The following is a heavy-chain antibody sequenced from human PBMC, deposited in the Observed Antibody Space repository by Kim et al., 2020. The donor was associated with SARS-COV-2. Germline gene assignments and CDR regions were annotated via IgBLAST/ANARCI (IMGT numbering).Heavy chain of an antibody. V-gene: IGHV3-23*01. CDR3: ANGRGYFDRRAVDY. Sequence: GGSLRLSCAASGFTFSSYAMSWVRQAPGKGLEWVSAISGSGGSTYYADSVKGRFTISRDNSKNTLYLQMNSLRAEDTAVYYCANGRGYFDRRAVDYWGQGTLVTVSS. D-gene: IGHD3-9*01. J-gene: IGHJ4*02. CDR2: ISGSGGST. CDR1: GFTFSSYA.